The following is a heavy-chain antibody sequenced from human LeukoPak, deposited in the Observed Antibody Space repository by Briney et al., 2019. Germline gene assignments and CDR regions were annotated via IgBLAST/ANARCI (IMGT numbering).Heavy chain of an antibody. V-gene: IGHV3-7*01. CDR2: IKQDGSEK. D-gene: IGHD4-17*01. CDR1: GFTFSSYW. CDR3: ARVPYGDYGVYYFDY. J-gene: IGHJ4*02. Sequence: PGGSLRLSCAASGFTFSSYWVSWVRQAPGKGLEWVANIKQDGSEKYYVDSVKGRFTISRDNAKNSLYLQMNSLRAEDTAVYYCARVPYGDYGVYYFDYWGQGTLVTVSS.